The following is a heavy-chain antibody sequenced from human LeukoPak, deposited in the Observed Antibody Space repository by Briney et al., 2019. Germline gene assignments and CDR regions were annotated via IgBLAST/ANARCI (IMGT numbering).Heavy chain of an antibody. CDR1: GYTFSSYY. CDR3: ARDLYYYGSGSYYVSGAFDI. J-gene: IGHJ3*02. D-gene: IGHD3-10*01. Sequence: ASVKVSCKASGYTFSSYYMHWVRQAPGQGLEWMGIINPSGGSTSYAQKFQGRVTMTSDTSTSTVYMELSSLRSEDTAVYYCARDLYYYGSGSYYVSGAFDIWGQGTMVTVSS. V-gene: IGHV1-46*01. CDR2: INPSGGST.